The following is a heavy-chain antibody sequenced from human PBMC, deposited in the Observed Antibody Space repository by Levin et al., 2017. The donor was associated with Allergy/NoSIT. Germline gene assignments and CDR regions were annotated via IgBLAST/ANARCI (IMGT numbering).Heavy chain of an antibody. CDR1: GFTFGDYA. V-gene: IGHV3-49*03. Sequence: GGSLRLSCTASGFTFGDYAMSWFRQAPGKGLEWVGFIRSKAYGGTTEYAASVKGRFTISRDDSKSIAYLQMNSLKTEDTAVYYCTLILDIVVVPAAVGAFDSWGQGTMVTVSS. J-gene: IGHJ3*02. D-gene: IGHD2-2*01. CDR3: TLILDIVVVPAAVGAFDS. CDR2: IRSKAYGGTT.